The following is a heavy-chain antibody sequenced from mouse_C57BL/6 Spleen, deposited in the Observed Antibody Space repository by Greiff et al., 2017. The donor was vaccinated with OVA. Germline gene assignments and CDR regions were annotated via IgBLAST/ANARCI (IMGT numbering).Heavy chain of an antibody. Sequence: QVQLQQSGPELVKPGASVKISCKASGYAFSSSWMHWVKQRPGKGLEWIGRIYPGDGDTNYNGKFKCKATLTEDKSSSTAYMQLSSLTSEDSAVYYCAGAGITAVVSPSLDYWGQGTSLTVSS. CDR1: GYAFSSSW. CDR3: AGAGITAVVSPSLDY. CDR2: IYPGDGDT. D-gene: IGHD1-1*01. V-gene: IGHV1-82*01. J-gene: IGHJ2*02.